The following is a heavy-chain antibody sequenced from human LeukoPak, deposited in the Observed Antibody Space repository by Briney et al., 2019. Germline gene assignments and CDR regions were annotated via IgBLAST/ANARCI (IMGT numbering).Heavy chain of an antibody. J-gene: IGHJ3*02. D-gene: IGHD3-22*01. V-gene: IGHV3-20*04. CDR2: INWNGGST. CDR3: ARVGYYYESSCYSGAFDI. CDR1: GFTFDDYG. Sequence: LSGGSLRLSCTASGFTFDDYGMSWVRQAPGKGLEWVSGINWNGGSTGYADSVKGRFTISRDNAKNSLYLQMNSLGAEDTALYYCARVGYYYESSCYSGAFDIWGQGAMVTVSS.